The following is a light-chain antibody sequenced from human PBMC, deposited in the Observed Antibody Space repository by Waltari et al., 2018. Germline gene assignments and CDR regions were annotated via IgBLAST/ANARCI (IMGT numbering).Light chain of an antibody. V-gene: IGKV4-1*01. J-gene: IGKJ2*01. Sequence: DIVMTQSPDSLSVSLGERATINCKSSQSVLYSSNNKNYLAWYQQKPGQPPRVVIYWASTRESGVPDRFSGSGSGTDFTLTISSLQAEDVAVYYCQEYYGTPPDTFGQGTKLEIK. CDR3: QEYYGTPPDT. CDR2: WAS. CDR1: QSVLYSSNNKNY.